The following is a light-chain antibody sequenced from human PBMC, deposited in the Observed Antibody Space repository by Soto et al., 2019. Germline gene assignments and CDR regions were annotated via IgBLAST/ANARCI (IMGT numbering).Light chain of an antibody. CDR3: MQGLRIPKT. CDR1: QSLLDINENTY. J-gene: IGKJ1*01. Sequence: DIALTQSPLSLPVTPGEPASISCRSSQSLLDINENTYLDWYLQKPGQSPQLLIDLASNRDSGVPDRVSGSGSGTDFTLKISRVEAEDVGVYYCMQGLRIPKTFGQGTKVEIK. CDR2: LAS. V-gene: IGKV2-28*01.